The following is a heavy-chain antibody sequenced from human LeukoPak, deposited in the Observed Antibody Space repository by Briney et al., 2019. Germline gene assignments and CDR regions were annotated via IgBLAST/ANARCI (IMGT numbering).Heavy chain of an antibody. J-gene: IGHJ4*02. V-gene: IGHV4-31*03. Sequence: SETLSLTCTVSGGSISSGGYYWSWIRQHPGKGLEWIGYIYYSGSTYYNPSLKSRVTISVDTSKNQFSLKLSSVTAADTAVYYCARAGGYCSGGSCHGDYFDYWGQGTLVTVSS. D-gene: IGHD2-15*01. CDR3: ARAGGYCSGGSCHGDYFDY. CDR2: IYYSGST. CDR1: GGSISSGGYY.